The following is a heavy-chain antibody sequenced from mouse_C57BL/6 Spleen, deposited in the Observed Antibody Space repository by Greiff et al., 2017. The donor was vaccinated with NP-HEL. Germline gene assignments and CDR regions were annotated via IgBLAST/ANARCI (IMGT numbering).Heavy chain of an antibody. Sequence: EVMLVESGGGLVQPGGSMKLSCAASGFTFSDAWMDWVRQSPEKGLEWVAEIRNKANNHATYYAESVKGRFTISRDDSKSSVYLQMNSLRAEDTGIYYCTRDWEYYFDYWGQGTTLTVSS. J-gene: IGHJ2*01. CDR1: GFTFSDAW. D-gene: IGHD4-1*01. CDR3: TRDWEYYFDY. CDR2: IRNKANNHAT. V-gene: IGHV6-6*01.